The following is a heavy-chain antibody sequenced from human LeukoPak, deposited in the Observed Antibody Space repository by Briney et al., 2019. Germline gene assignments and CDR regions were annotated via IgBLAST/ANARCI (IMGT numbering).Heavy chain of an antibody. D-gene: IGHD3-16*01. CDR1: GGSISSYY. J-gene: IGHJ4*02. Sequence: PSETLSLTCTVSGGSISSYYWSWIRQPPGKGLEWIGYIYYSGSTNYNPSLKSRVTISVDTSKNQFSLKLSSVTAADTAVYYCARSDYVWGSSFWWGQGTLVTVSS. CDR2: IYYSGST. V-gene: IGHV4-59*01. CDR3: ARSDYVWGSSFW.